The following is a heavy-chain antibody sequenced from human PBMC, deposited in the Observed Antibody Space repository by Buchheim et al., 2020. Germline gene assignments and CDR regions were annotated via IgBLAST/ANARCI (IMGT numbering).Heavy chain of an antibody. CDR1: GYTFTSYY. J-gene: IGHJ6*02. V-gene: IGHV1-46*03. Sequence: QVQLVQSGAEVKKPGASVKVSCKASGYTFTSYYMHWVRQAPGLGLEWMGIINPSGGSTSYAQKFQGRVTMTRDTSTSTVYMELSSLRSEDTAVYYCARGEGLRYFDWLSASPHYYYYYGMDVWGQGTT. CDR2: INPSGGST. D-gene: IGHD3-9*01. CDR3: ARGEGLRYFDWLSASPHYYYYYGMDV.